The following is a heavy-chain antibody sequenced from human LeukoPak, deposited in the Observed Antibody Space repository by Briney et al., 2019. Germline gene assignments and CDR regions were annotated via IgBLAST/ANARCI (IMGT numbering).Heavy chain of an antibody. V-gene: IGHV1-46*01. D-gene: IGHD1-26*01. CDR1: GYTFTSYY. J-gene: IGHJ5*02. CDR3: ARDRAGVGATRSSRFDP. Sequence: ASLKVSCKASGYTFTSYYMHSVPHAPGQRLEWMAIIKPIGGSTSSAQNFQARVTMARDTPTSTANMGLSSLRSEDTPVYYWARDRAGVGATRSSRFDPWGQGTLVTVSS. CDR2: IKPIGGST.